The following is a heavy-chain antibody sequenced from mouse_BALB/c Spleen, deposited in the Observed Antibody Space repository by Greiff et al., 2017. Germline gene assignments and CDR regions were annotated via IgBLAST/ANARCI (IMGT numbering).Heavy chain of an antibody. V-gene: IGHV5-9-4*01. J-gene: IGHJ3*01. D-gene: IGHD2-4*01. CDR2: ISSGGSYT. Sequence: VKLMESGGGLVKPGGSLKLSCAASGFTFSSYAMSWVRQSPEKRLEWVAEISSGGSYTYYPDTVTGRFTISRDNAKNTLYLEMSSLRSEDTAMYYCAVYYDYSWFAYWGQGTLVTVSA. CDR3: AVYYDYSWFAY. CDR1: GFTFSSYA.